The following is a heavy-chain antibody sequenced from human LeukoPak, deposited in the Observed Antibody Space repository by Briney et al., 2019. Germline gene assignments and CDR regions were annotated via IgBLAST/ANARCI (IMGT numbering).Heavy chain of an antibody. CDR3: ARGLDIVVGRETEDY. J-gene: IGHJ4*02. D-gene: IGHD2-15*01. CDR2: MNPNSGNT. CDR1: GYTFTDYY. Sequence: GASVKVSCKASGYTFTDYYIHWVRQAPGQGLEWMGWMNPNSGNTGYAQKFQGRVTMTRNTSISTAYMELSSLRSEDTAVYYCARGLDIVVGRETEDYWGQGTLVTVSS. V-gene: IGHV1-8*02.